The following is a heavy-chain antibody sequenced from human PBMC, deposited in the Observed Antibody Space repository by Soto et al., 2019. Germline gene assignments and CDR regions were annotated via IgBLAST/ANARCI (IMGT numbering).Heavy chain of an antibody. V-gene: IGHV1-69*13. D-gene: IGHD2-2*01. Sequence: SVKVSCKASGGTFSSYAISWVRQAPGQGLEWMGGIIPIFGTANYAQKFQGRVTITADESTSTAYMELSSLRSEDTAVYYCATYCISTSCPRWYYYYGMDVWGQGTTVTVSS. CDR3: ATYCISTSCPRWYYYYGMDV. J-gene: IGHJ6*02. CDR1: GGTFSSYA. CDR2: IIPIFGTA.